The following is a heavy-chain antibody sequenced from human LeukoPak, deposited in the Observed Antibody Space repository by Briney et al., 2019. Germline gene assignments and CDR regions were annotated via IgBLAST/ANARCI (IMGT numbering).Heavy chain of an antibody. J-gene: IGHJ4*02. D-gene: IGHD6-6*01. V-gene: IGHV4-59*01. CDR3: ARGVSSSSGFDY. CDR1: GGSISGYY. CDR2: IYYNGIS. Sequence: SETLSLTCTVSGGSISGYYWSWIRQLPGKGLEWIAYIYYNGISNYNPSLKSRVIISVDSSKNQFSLKLTSVTAADTAVYYCARGVSSSSGFDYWGQGTLVTVSS.